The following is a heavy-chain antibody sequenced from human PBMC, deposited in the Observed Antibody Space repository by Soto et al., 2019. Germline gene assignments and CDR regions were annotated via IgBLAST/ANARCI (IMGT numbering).Heavy chain of an antibody. V-gene: IGHV4-59*08. Sequence: SVTLCLTCSVAGGSSVGFCWSWIRKPPGKGLEWIGYIYYSGSTTYNPSLKSRVTISVDTSKNQFSLKLTSVTAADTAVYYCARRRAAVAGNVFDPWGQRPLVTVSS. CDR2: IYYSGST. CDR1: GGSSVGFC. CDR3: ARRRAAVAGNVFDP. J-gene: IGHJ5*02. D-gene: IGHD6-19*01.